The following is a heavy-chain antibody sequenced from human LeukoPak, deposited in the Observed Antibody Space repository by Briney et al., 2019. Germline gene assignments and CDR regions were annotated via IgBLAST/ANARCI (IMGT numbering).Heavy chain of an antibody. V-gene: IGHV1-2*02. CDR2: INPNSGGT. Sequence: GASVKVSCKASGGTFSSYAISWVRQAPGQGLEWMGWINPNSGGTNYAQKFQGRVTMTRDTSISTAYMELSRLRSDDTAVYYCASGDSSGWNYWGQGTLVTVSS. CDR1: GGTFSSYA. J-gene: IGHJ4*02. D-gene: IGHD6-19*01. CDR3: ASGDSSGWNY.